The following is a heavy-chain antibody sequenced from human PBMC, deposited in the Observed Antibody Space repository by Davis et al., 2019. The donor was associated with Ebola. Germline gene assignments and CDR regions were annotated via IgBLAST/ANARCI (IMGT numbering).Heavy chain of an antibody. Sequence: GESLKISCAASGFTFSGSAMHWVRQASGKGLEWVGRIRSKVNSYATAYAASVKGRFTISRDDSKNTAYLQMNSLKTEDTAVYYCTRHRGSGWYQEGDYWGQGTLVTVSS. V-gene: IGHV3-73*01. CDR3: TRHRGSGWYQEGDY. CDR2: IRSKVNSYAT. J-gene: IGHJ4*02. D-gene: IGHD6-19*01. CDR1: GFTFSGSA.